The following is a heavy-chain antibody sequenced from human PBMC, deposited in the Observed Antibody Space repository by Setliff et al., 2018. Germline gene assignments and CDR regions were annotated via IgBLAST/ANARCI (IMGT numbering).Heavy chain of an antibody. CDR3: ARMSGFQYIDV. CDR2: IYTSWST. J-gene: IGHJ6*03. CDR1: GDSISSRRSY. Sequence: PSETLSLTSTVSGDSISSRRSYLGWFRQPAGKGLEWMGQIYTSWSTNYNPSLKSRVTISLDTSKNQFSLSLTSVNAEDTPVYYCARMSGFQYIDVWDKGTTVTVS. V-gene: IGHV4-61*09. D-gene: IGHD3-3*01.